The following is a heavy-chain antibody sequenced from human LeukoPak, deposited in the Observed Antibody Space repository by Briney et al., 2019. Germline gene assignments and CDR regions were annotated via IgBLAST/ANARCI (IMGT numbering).Heavy chain of an antibody. V-gene: IGHV4-39*01. CDR1: GGSVSSATYY. CDR2: IYYSGST. D-gene: IGHD4-11*01. J-gene: IGHJ4*02. Sequence: SETLSLTCTVSGGSVSSATYYWAWIRQPPGKGLEWIGSIYYSGSTYYNPSLKSPVTISVDTSKNQFSLNLSSVTAADTAVYHCARHGHHGNYDFWGQGTLVIVSS. CDR3: ARHGHHGNYDF.